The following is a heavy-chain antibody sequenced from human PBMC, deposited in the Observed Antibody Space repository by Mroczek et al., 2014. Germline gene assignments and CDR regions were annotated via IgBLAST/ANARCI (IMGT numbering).Heavy chain of an antibody. CDR1: GYTFTSYD. CDR3: ARGLEDQLLLGRLFALGSKNPAAQKNWFDP. Sequence: QVQLVQSGAEVKKPGASVKVSCKASGYTFTSYDINWVRQATGQGLEWMGWMNPNSGNTGYAQKFQGRVTMTRNTSISTAYMELSSLRSEDTAVYYCARGLEDQLLLGRLFALGSKNPAAQKNWFDPWGQGTLVTVSS. J-gene: IGHJ5*02. V-gene: IGHV1-8*01. CDR2: MNPNSGNT. D-gene: IGHD2-2*01.